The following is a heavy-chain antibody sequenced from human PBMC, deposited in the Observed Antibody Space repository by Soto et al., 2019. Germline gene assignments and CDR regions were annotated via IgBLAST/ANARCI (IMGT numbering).Heavy chain of an antibody. CDR3: VRDRYSSSGWFDP. CDR1: GDSVSSYSAA. Sequence: PSQTLSLTCVISGDSVSSYSAAWNWIRQSPSGGLEWPGRTYYRSRFFSDYAESVKSRIIINPDTSKNQFSLQLKSVTPEDTAVYYCVRDRYSSSGWFDPWGQGTPVTV. D-gene: IGHD3-10*01. J-gene: IGHJ5*02. CDR2: TYYRSRFFS. V-gene: IGHV6-1*01.